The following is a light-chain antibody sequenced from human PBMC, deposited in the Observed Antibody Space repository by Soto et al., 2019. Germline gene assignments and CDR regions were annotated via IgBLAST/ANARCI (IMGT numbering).Light chain of an antibody. CDR1: QSVNSRF. CDR3: QRYGDSPPNT. J-gene: IGKJ2*01. CDR2: AAS. Sequence: EIVLMQSPGTLSLSPGESATLSCRASQSVNSRFLAWYQHKPGQAPRLLIYAASTRASGIPDRFSGSTSGTDFTLTISRLEPEDFAVYYCQRYGDSPPNTFGQGTKLEIK. V-gene: IGKV3-20*01.